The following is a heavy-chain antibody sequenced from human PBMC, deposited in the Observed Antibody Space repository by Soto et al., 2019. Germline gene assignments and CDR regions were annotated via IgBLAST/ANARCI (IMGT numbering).Heavy chain of an antibody. CDR3: AKDPDGSGYIGYGMDV. CDR2: ISYDGNNK. V-gene: IGHV3-30*18. Sequence: GGSLRLSCAASGFPFSSYGMHWVRQAPGKGLEWVAVISYDGNNKYYPDSVKGRFTISRDNSKNTLYLQMNSLRAEDTAVYYCAKDPDGSGYIGYGMDVWGQGTTVTVSS. CDR1: GFPFSSYG. D-gene: IGHD3-10*01. J-gene: IGHJ6*02.